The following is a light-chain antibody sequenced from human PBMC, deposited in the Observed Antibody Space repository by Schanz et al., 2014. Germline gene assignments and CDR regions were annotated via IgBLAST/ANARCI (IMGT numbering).Light chain of an antibody. Sequence: EIVMTQSPATLSLSPGERATLSCRASQSVSSTLAWYQQKPGQAPRLLIYGASSRATGIPDRFSGSGSGTDFTLTISRLEPEDFAVYYCQQYGSSPLTFGGGTNVEIK. J-gene: IGKJ4*01. CDR3: QQYGSSPLT. V-gene: IGKV3-20*01. CDR2: GAS. CDR1: QSVSST.